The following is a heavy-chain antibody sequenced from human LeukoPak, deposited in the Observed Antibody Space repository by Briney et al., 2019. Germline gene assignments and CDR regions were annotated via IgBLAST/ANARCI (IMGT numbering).Heavy chain of an antibody. J-gene: IGHJ4*02. D-gene: IGHD4-23*01. Sequence: TGGSLRLSCAASGFTFSSYWMHWVRQAPGKGLVWVSRIASDGSSTSDADSVKGRFSISRDNAKNTLYLQMNSLRVEDTAVYYCARGRPHGNDYWGQGTLVTVSS. CDR3: ARGRPHGNDY. CDR1: GFTFSSYW. V-gene: IGHV3-74*03. CDR2: IASDGSST.